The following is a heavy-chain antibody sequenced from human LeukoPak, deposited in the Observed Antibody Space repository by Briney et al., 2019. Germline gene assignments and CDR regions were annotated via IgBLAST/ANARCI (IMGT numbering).Heavy chain of an antibody. CDR2: VNGYNGNT. CDR3: ARGGNGWFFDD. Sequence: GASVKVSCKASGYSFTNYGISWVRPAPGQGLEWVGWVNGYNGNTNYAQKVQDRVTMTTDTSTSTAYMELRSLRSDDTAVYYCARGGNGWFFDDWGQGTLVTVSS. J-gene: IGHJ4*02. CDR1: GYSFTNYG. V-gene: IGHV1-18*01. D-gene: IGHD6-19*01.